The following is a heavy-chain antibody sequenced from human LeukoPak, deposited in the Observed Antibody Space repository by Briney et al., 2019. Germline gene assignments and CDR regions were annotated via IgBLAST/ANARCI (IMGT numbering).Heavy chain of an antibody. CDR1: GGSFSGYY. CDR2: INHSGST. CDR3: ARVPLHYHGMDV. Sequence: KPSETLSLTCAVYGGSFSGYYWSWIRQPPGKGLEWIGEINHSGSTNYNPSLKSRVTISVDTSKNQFSLKLSSVTAADTAVYYCARVPLHYHGMDVWGQGTTVTVS. J-gene: IGHJ6*02. V-gene: IGHV4-34*01.